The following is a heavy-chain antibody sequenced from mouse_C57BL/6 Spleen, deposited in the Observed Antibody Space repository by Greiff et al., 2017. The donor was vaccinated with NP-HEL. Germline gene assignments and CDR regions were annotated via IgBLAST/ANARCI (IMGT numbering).Heavy chain of an antibody. CDR1: GYTFTDYY. V-gene: IGHV1-19*01. CDR2: INPYNGGT. CDR3: ARGVTTAPYAMDY. Sequence: VQLQQSGPVLVKPGASVKMSCKASGYTFTDYYMNWVKQSHGKSLEWIGVINPYNGGTSYNQKFKGKATLTVDKSSSTAYMELNSLTSEDSAVYYCARGVTTAPYAMDYWGQGTSVTVSS. D-gene: IGHD1-2*01. J-gene: IGHJ4*01.